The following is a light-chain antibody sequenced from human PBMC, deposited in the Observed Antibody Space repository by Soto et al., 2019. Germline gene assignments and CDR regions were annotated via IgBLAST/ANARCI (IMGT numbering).Light chain of an antibody. V-gene: IGLV2-14*01. CDR3: SSYTSSSTLYA. J-gene: IGLJ1*01. CDR2: DVS. CDR1: SSDVGRYNY. Sequence: QSALTQPASVSGSPGQSITISCTGTSSDVGRYNYVSWYQQHPGKAPKLMIHDVSNRPSGVSDRFSGSKSGNTASLTISGLQADDEADYYCSSYTSSSTLYAFGTGTKVTVL.